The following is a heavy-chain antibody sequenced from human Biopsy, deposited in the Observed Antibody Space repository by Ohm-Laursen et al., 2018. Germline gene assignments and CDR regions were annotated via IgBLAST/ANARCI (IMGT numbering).Heavy chain of an antibody. J-gene: IGHJ4*02. D-gene: IGHD2-8*01. CDR2: TWYDGSNK. CDR3: AKCMTGGSNYYFHH. Sequence: SLRLSCAASGFTFSSYGMHWVRQAPGKGLEWVAATWYDGSNKNYADSVKGRFTISRDNSKNTLYLQMNSLRGEDTAAYYCAKCMTGGSNYYFHHCGQGTLVTVSS. CDR1: GFTFSSYG. V-gene: IGHV3-33*06.